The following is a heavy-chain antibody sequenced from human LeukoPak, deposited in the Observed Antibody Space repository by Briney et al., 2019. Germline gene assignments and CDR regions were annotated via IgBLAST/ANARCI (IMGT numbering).Heavy chain of an antibody. V-gene: IGHV3-21*04. CDR1: GFTFSSYS. J-gene: IGHJ4*02. CDR2: ISSSSSYI. CDR3: AKGLRAESIVGATHFDY. D-gene: IGHD1-26*01. Sequence: GGSLRLSCAASGFTFSSYSMNWVRQAPGKGLEWVSSISSSSSYIYYADSVKGRFTISRDNSKNTLYLQMNSLRAEDTAVYYCAKGLRAESIVGATHFDYWGQGTLVTVSS.